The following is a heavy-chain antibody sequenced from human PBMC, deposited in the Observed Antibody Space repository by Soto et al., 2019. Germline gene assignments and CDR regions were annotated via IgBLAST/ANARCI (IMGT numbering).Heavy chain of an antibody. J-gene: IGHJ4*02. Sequence: QVQLVQSGAEVKKPGASVKVSCKDSGYTFTSYGIDWVRQATGQGLEWMGWMNPNSGNTGYAQKFQGRGTMTRNTSISTAYMELSSLRSEDTAVYYCARELVSRIDYWGQGTLVTVSS. CDR1: GYTFTSYG. V-gene: IGHV1-8*01. CDR3: ARELVSRIDY. D-gene: IGHD6-13*01. CDR2: MNPNSGNT.